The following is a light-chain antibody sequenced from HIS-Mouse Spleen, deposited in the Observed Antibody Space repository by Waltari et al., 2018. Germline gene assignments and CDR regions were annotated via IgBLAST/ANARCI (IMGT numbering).Light chain of an antibody. J-gene: IGLJ2*01. CDR2: EDS. CDR3: YSTDSSGNHRV. CDR1: DSPNNY. V-gene: IGLV3-10*01. Sequence: SYELTPPPSVSVSPGQTARISCLGDDSPNNYAYCYQQKLGQAPVLVIYEDSKRPPGIPERFSGSSAGTMATLTISGAQVEDEADYYCYSTDSSGNHRVFGGGTKLTVL.